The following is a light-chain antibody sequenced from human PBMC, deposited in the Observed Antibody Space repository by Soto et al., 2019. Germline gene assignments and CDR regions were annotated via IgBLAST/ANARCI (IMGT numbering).Light chain of an antibody. CDR2: DVS. CDR3: SSYTTTNTRVL. J-gene: IGLJ2*01. CDR1: SSDIVYSKY. V-gene: IGLV2-14*03. Sequence: QSALTQPSSVSGSPGQSIAISCSGTSSDIVYSKYVSWYQQHPGRAPKLIIYDVSYRPSGVSSRFSGSNSGNTASLFISGLQAEDEDDYYCSSYTTTNTRVLFGGGTKVTVL.